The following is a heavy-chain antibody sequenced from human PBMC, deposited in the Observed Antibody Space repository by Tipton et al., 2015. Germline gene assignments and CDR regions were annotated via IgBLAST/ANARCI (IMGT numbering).Heavy chain of an antibody. V-gene: IGHV1-8*02. D-gene: IGHD6-13*01. CDR1: EYTFSNYL. J-gene: IGHJ3*02. CDR3: ARADPVYTSDALDI. Sequence: QLVQSGAEVKRPGASVKVSCKASEYTFSNYLLHWVRQATGQGLEWMGWMNPNSGNTGYPQKFQGRVTMTRNTSISTAYMELSSLRSDDTAVYYCARADPVYTSDALDIWGQGTVVTVSS. CDR2: MNPNSGNT.